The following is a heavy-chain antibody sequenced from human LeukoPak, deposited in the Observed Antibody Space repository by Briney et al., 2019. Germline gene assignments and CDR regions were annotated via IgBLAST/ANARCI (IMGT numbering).Heavy chain of an antibody. CDR1: GGSFSGYY. CDR3: AAPRGYRHASDI. V-gene: IGHV4-34*01. CDR2: INHGGST. J-gene: IGHJ3*02. D-gene: IGHD5-18*01. Sequence: SETLSLTCAVYGGSFSGYYWSWIRQPPGKGLEWIGEINHGGSTNYNPSLKSRVTISVDTSKNQFSLKLSSVTAADTAVYYCAAPRGYRHASDIWGQGTMVTVSS.